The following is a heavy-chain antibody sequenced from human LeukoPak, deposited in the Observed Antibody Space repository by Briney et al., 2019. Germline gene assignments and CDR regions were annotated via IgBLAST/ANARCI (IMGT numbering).Heavy chain of an antibody. D-gene: IGHD6-19*01. Sequence: GSSVKVSCKASGGTFISYAISWVRQAPGQGLEWMGGIIPIFGTANYAQKFQGRVTITADESTSTAYMELSSLRSEDTAVYYCARVGYSSGFGMPPRNWFDPWGQGTLVTVSS. CDR3: ARVGYSSGFGMPPRNWFDP. CDR1: GGTFISYA. V-gene: IGHV1-69*01. J-gene: IGHJ5*02. CDR2: IIPIFGTA.